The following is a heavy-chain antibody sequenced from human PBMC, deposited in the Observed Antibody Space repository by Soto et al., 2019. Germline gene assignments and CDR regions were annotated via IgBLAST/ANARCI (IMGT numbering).Heavy chain of an antibody. CDR1: GYTFTSYA. Sequence: QVQLVQSGAEVKKPGASVKVSCKASGYTFTSYAMHWVRQAPGQRLEWMGWINAGNGNTKYSQKFQGRVTITRGTSASTAYMELRSLRSEDTAVYYCARWDIAPDWFDPWGQGTLVTVSS. CDR3: ARWDIAPDWFDP. D-gene: IGHD5-12*01. V-gene: IGHV1-3*01. CDR2: INAGNGNT. J-gene: IGHJ5*02.